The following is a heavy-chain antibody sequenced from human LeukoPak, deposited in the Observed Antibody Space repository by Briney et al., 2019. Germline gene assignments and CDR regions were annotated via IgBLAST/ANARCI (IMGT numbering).Heavy chain of an antibody. Sequence: ASVKVSCKTSGGTFNNSALSWVRQAPGQGLEWLGGIMPLFGTAGYAQKFQGRVTITKDESTRTVYLELPSLTSDDTAVYYCARDVHGDYGSGWFDPWGQGTLVSVSS. D-gene: IGHD4-17*01. CDR3: ARDVHGDYGSGWFDP. J-gene: IGHJ5*02. V-gene: IGHV1-69*05. CDR1: GGTFNNSA. CDR2: IMPLFGTA.